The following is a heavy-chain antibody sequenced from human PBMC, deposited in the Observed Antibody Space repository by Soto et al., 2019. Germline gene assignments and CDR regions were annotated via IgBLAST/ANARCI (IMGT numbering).Heavy chain of an antibody. CDR1: GDTFTNYA. D-gene: IGHD3-10*01. CDR3: ARKAESYGFDI. V-gene: IGHV1-69*13. CDR2: FIPIFDAA. Sequence: SVKVSCKASGDTFTNYAINWVRQAPGQGLEWMGGFIPIFDAANYAQNFRGRVTITADESTSTAYMELSGLRSEDTAMYYCARKAESYGFDIWGQGTLVTVS. J-gene: IGHJ3*02.